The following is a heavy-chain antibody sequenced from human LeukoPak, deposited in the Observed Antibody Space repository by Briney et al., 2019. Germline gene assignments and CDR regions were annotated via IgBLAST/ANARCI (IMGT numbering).Heavy chain of an antibody. V-gene: IGHV4-59*01. CDR3: ARVTGYMTEDYFDY. D-gene: IGHD6-13*01. J-gene: IGHJ4*02. CDR1: GGSFSGYY. Sequence: SETLSLTCAVYGGSFSGYYWTWIRQPPGKGLEWIGYIYYSGSTNYNPSLKSRVTISVDTSKNQFSLRLSSVTAADTAVYYCARVTGYMTEDYFDYWGQGTLITVSS. CDR2: IYYSGST.